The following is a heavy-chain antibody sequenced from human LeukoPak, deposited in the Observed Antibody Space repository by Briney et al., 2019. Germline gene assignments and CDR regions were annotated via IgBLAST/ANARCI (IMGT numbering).Heavy chain of an antibody. CDR2: IYYSGST. CDR1: GGSISSSSYY. Sequence: SETLSLTCTVSGGSISSSSYYWGWIRQPPGKGLEWIGSIYYSGSTYHNPSLKSRVTISVDTSKNQFSLKLSSVTAADTAVYYCARDSNYDFWSGLYYFDYWGQGTLVTVSS. CDR3: ARDSNYDFWSGLYYFDY. J-gene: IGHJ4*02. D-gene: IGHD3-3*01. V-gene: IGHV4-39*07.